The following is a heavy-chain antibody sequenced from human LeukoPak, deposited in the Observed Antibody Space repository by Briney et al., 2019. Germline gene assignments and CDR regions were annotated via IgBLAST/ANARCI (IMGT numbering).Heavy chain of an antibody. CDR2: ISWNSGSI. CDR3: AKDRTGKITGNMDA. J-gene: IGHJ5*02. Sequence: PGGSLRLSCAASGFTFDDYALHWVRQAPGKGPEWVSGISWNSGSITYADSVKGRLTVSRDNAKNSLFLQMNSLRAEDTALYYCAKDRTGKITGNMDAWGQGTPVTVSS. D-gene: IGHD1/OR15-1a*01. CDR1: GFTFDDYA. V-gene: IGHV3-9*01.